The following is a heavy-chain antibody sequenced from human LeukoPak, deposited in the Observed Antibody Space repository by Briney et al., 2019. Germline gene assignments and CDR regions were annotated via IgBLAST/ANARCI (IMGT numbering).Heavy chain of an antibody. Sequence: GGSLKLSCAASGFTFSGSAMHSVRQASGKGLEWVGRIRTKGKSYATEYAASVKGRFTISRDDSKSIAYLQMNSLKTEDTAVYYCTRDPLTGRYFDYWGQGTLVTVSS. D-gene: IGHD3-10*01. CDR1: GFTFSGSA. J-gene: IGHJ4*02. V-gene: IGHV3-73*01. CDR2: IRTKGKSYAT. CDR3: TRDPLTGRYFDY.